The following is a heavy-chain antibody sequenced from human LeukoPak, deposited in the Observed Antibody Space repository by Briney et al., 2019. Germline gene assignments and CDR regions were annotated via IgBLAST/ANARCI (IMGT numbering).Heavy chain of an antibody. Sequence: GASVKVSCKASGYTFTSYDINWVRQATGQGLEWMGWMNPNSGNTGYAQKFQGRVTITRNTSISTAYMELSSLRSEDTAVYYCARGYLYHSAISSAFDIWGQGTMVTVSS. V-gene: IGHV1-8*03. D-gene: IGHD3-3*01. CDR1: GYTFTSYD. J-gene: IGHJ3*02. CDR2: MNPNSGNT. CDR3: ARGYLYHSAISSAFDI.